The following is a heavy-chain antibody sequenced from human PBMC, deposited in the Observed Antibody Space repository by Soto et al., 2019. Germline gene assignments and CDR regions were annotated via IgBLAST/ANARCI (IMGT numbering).Heavy chain of an antibody. CDR1: GASVSHGY. V-gene: IGHV4-59*02. D-gene: IGHD3-22*01. Sequence: SETLSLICNVSGASVSHGYWSWIRQPPGKGLEWIGFMYFGGSFNYNPSLTSRATISVETSKNQFSMKLTSVTASVTAVYYCARSYYDSTGFAVDPWGQGTLVTVSS. J-gene: IGHJ5*02. CDR2: MYFGGSF. CDR3: ARSYYDSTGFAVDP.